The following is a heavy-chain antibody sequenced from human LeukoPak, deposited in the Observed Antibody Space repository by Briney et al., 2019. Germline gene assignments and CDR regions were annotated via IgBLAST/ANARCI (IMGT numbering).Heavy chain of an antibody. CDR2: IWYDGSNK. CDR3: AKDTGTSPFHY. D-gene: IGHD1-14*01. Sequence: PGGSLRLSCAASGFTFSSYGMHWVRQAPGKGLEWVAVIWYDGSNKYYADSVKGRFTISRDNSKNTLYLQMNSLRAEDTAVYYCAKDTGTSPFHYWGQGTLVTVSS. J-gene: IGHJ4*02. V-gene: IGHV3-33*06. CDR1: GFTFSSYG.